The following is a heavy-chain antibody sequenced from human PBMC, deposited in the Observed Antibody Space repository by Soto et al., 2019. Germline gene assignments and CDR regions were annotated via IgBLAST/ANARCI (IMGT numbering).Heavy chain of an antibody. Sequence: QVQLVQSGAEVKKPGASVKVSCKASGYTFASYAISWMRQAPGQGLEWMGWISAYNGNTNYAQKLQGRVTMTTDTATSTPHMELRSLSSGATAVYYCARVPPPPEYRGQGTLVTVSS. J-gene: IGHJ4*02. D-gene: IGHD2-2*01. CDR2: ISAYNGNT. V-gene: IGHV1-18*01. CDR3: ARVPPPPEY. CDR1: GYTFASYA.